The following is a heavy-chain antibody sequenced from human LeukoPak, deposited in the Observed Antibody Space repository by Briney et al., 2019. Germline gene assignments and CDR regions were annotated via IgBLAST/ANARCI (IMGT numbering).Heavy chain of an antibody. J-gene: IGHJ4*02. Sequence: GGSLRLSCAASGFTFSHYGMHWVRQAPRKGLEWVAVIWNDGTNRYYGDSVKGRFTISRDDSKNTVYLQMNGLRAGDTAVYYCAKDAQRGFDYSNSLEYWGQGTLVTVSS. CDR2: IWNDGTNR. CDR1: GFTFSHYG. V-gene: IGHV3-33*06. CDR3: AKDAQRGFDYSNSLEY. D-gene: IGHD4-11*01.